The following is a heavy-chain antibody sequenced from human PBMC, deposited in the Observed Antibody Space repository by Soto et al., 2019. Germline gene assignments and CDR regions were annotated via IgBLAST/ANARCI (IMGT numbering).Heavy chain of an antibody. CDR2: ISYDGSNK. Sequence: GGSLRLSCAASGFTFSSYAMHWVRQAPGKGLEWVAVISYDGSNKYYADSVKGRFTISRDNSKNTLYLQMNSLRAEDTAVYYCARGTTIVSGWNDYWGQGTLVTVSS. D-gene: IGHD6-19*01. V-gene: IGHV3-30-3*01. CDR1: GFTFSSYA. CDR3: ARGTTIVSGWNDY. J-gene: IGHJ4*02.